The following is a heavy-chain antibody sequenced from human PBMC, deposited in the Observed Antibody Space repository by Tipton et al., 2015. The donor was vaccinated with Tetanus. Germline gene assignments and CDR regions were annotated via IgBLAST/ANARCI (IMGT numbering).Heavy chain of an antibody. D-gene: IGHD2-2*01. CDR1: GGSISGSSYY. Sequence: TLSLTCSVSGGSISGSSYYWSWIRQPPGKALEWIGRVDRSGTTTYNPSPKGRVTMSLDASENQFSLKLTSVTAADTAMYYCARGSDIVVVPGVTRADWFDPWGQGTLVTVSS. J-gene: IGHJ5*02. CDR3: ARGSDIVVVPGVTRADWFDP. V-gene: IGHV4-39*07. CDR2: VDRSGTT.